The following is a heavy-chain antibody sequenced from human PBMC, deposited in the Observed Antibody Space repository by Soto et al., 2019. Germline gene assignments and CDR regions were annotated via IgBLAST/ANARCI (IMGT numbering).Heavy chain of an antibody. J-gene: IGHJ4*02. Sequence: SETLSLTCTVSGGSISSYYWSWIRQPPGKGLEWIGYIYYSGSTNYNPSLKSRVTISVDTSKNQFSLKLSSVTAADTAVYYCARARYGGNGFDYWGQGTLVTVSS. V-gene: IGHV4-59*12. CDR2: IYYSGST. CDR1: GGSISSYY. D-gene: IGHD2-15*01. CDR3: ARARYGGNGFDY.